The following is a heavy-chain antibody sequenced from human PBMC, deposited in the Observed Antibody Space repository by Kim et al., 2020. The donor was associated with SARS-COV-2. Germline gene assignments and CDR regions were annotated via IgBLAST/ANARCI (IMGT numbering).Heavy chain of an antibody. D-gene: IGHD3-3*01. J-gene: IGHJ6*02. Sequence: ASVKVSCKASGYTFTSYGISWVRQAPGQGLEWMGWISAYNGNTNYAQKLQGRVTMTTDTSTSTAYMELRSLRSDDTAVYYCAREGPSCYDFWSGCYYYYYGMDVWGQGTTVTVSS. CDR2: ISAYNGNT. CDR1: GYTFTSYG. CDR3: AREGPSCYDFWSGCYYYYYGMDV. V-gene: IGHV1-18*01.